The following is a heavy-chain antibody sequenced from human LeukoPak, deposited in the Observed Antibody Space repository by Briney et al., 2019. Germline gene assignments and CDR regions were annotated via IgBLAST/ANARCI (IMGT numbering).Heavy chain of an antibody. D-gene: IGHD5-18*01. Sequence: EGSLRLSCAASGFTFSSYSMNWARQAPGMGLEWVSSISSSSSYIYYADSVKGRFTISRDNAKNSLYLQMNSLRAEDTAVYYCARDTRYSYGFDYWGQGTLVTVSS. CDR1: GFTFSSYS. J-gene: IGHJ4*02. V-gene: IGHV3-21*01. CDR3: ARDTRYSYGFDY. CDR2: ISSSSSYI.